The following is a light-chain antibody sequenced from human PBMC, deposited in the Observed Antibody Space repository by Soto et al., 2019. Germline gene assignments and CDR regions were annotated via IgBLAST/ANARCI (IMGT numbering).Light chain of an antibody. CDR1: QGISSY. V-gene: IGKV1-8*01. CDR2: AAS. Sequence: AIRMTQSPSSLSASTGDRVTITCRASQGISSYLAWYQQKPGKAPKLLIYAASTLQSGVPSRFSGSGSGTDFTLTISCLQSEDFATYYCQQYYSYPPTFGQRTKVAIK. CDR3: QQYYSYPPT. J-gene: IGKJ1*01.